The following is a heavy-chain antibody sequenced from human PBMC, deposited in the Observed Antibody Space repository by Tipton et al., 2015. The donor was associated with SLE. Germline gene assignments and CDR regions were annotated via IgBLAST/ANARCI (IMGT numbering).Heavy chain of an antibody. CDR3: ARRSSGWSPYFDY. CDR1: GGSISSGGYS. CDR2: IYYSGST. D-gene: IGHD6-19*01. V-gene: IGHV4-61*08. J-gene: IGHJ4*02. Sequence: TLSLTCAVSGGSISSGGYSWSWIRQPPGKGLEWIGYIYYSGSTNYNPSLKSRVTISVDTSKNQFSLKLSSVTAADTAVYYCARRSSGWSPYFDYWGQGTLVTVSS.